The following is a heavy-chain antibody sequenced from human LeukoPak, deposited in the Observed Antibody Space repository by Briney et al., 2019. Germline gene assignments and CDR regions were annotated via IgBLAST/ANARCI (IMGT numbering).Heavy chain of an antibody. CDR1: GGSFSVYY. V-gene: IGHV4-34*01. CDR2: INHSGST. J-gene: IGHJ4*02. CDR3: ARRYYYDSSGYYYDWDY. Sequence: SETLSLTCAVYGGSFSVYYWSWIRQPPGKGLEWIGEINHSGSTNYNPPLKSRVTISVDTSKNQYSLMLSSVTAADTAVYYCARRYYYDSSGYYYDWDYWGQGTLVTVSS. D-gene: IGHD3-22*01.